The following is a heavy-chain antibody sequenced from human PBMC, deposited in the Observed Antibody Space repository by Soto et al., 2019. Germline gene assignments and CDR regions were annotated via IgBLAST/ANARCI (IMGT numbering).Heavy chain of an antibody. V-gene: IGHV3-33*01. CDR3: ARDDLDSSGYFPDY. Sequence: GGPLRLSCAASGFTFSSYGMHWVRQAPGKGLEWVAVIWYDGTNKYYADSVKGRFTISRDNSKNTLYLQMNSLRAEDTAVYYCARDDLDSSGYFPDYWGQGTLVTVSS. CDR1: GFTFSSYG. D-gene: IGHD3-22*01. CDR2: IWYDGTNK. J-gene: IGHJ4*02.